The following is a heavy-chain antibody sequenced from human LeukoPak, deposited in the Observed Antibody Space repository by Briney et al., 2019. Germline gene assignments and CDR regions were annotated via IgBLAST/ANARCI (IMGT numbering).Heavy chain of an antibody. CDR2: IYHSGST. V-gene: IGHV4-30-2*01. CDR1: GGSISSGGYS. D-gene: IGHD2-8*01. CDR3: ARDHRSVGVSWFDP. J-gene: IGHJ5*02. Sequence: TLSLTCAVSGGSISSGGYSWSWIRQPPGKGLEWIGYIYHSGSTYYNPSLKSRVTISVDRSKNQFSLKLSSVTAADTAVYYCARDHRSVGVSWFDPWGQGTLVTVSS.